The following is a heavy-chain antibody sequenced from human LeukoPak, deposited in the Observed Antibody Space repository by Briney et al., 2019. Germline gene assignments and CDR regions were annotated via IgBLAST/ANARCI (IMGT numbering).Heavy chain of an antibody. V-gene: IGHV3-7*01. Sequence: GGSLRLSCAASAFSFRNYWMGWVRQAPGKGLEWVGNTKPDGSAEYYADSVRGRFTASRDNANNLLYLQMNRLRAEDTAVYYCARDGGLHTNFDYWGQGTLLTVSS. J-gene: IGHJ4*02. CDR1: AFSFRNYW. CDR3: ARDGGLHTNFDY. CDR2: TKPDGSAE. D-gene: IGHD2-15*01.